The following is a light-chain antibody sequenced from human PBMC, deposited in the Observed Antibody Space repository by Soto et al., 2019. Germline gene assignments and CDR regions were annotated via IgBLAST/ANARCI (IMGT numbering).Light chain of an antibody. V-gene: IGLV1-40*01. Sequence: QSVLTQPPSVSGAPGQRVTISCTGSSSNIGAGYDVHWYQQLPGRAPKLLIYGNTNRPSGFPDRFSGSKSVTSASLAITGLQAEDEADYYCLSFDSSLSVVFGGGTKVTVL. J-gene: IGLJ2*01. CDR3: LSFDSSLSVV. CDR1: SSNIGAGYD. CDR2: GNT.